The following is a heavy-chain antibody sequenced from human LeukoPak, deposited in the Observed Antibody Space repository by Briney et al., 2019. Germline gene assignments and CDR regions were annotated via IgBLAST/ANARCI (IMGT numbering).Heavy chain of an antibody. CDR1: GGSFSGYY. V-gene: IGHV4-34*01. CDR2: INHSGST. Sequence: SETLSLTCAVYGGSFSGYYWSWIRQPPGKGLEWIGEINHSGSTNYNPSLKRRVTISVDTSKIQFSLKVSSGTGGDTAVYDCGRGSPMVVWGQGTTVTVSS. CDR3: GRGSPMVV. J-gene: IGHJ6*02.